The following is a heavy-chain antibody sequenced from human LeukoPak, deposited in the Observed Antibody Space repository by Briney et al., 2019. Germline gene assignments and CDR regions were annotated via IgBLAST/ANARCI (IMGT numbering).Heavy chain of an antibody. V-gene: IGHV4-39*01. CDR2: IYYSGST. CDR1: GGSISSSSYY. Sequence: PSETLSLTCTVSGGSISSSSYYWGWIRQPPGKGLEWIGSIYYSGSTYYNSSLKSRVTISVDTSKNQFSLKLSSVTAADTAVYYCARCFPAHYFDYWGQGTLVTVSS. J-gene: IGHJ4*02. D-gene: IGHD6-25*01. CDR3: ARCFPAHYFDY.